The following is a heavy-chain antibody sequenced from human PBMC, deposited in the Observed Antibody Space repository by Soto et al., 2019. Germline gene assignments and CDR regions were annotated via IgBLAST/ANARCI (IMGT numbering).Heavy chain of an antibody. V-gene: IGHV3-30*18. CDR1: GFTFSVYG. D-gene: IGHD5-12*01. J-gene: IGHJ6*02. CDR2: ISHDGSIK. Sequence: GGSRRLSCAASGFTFSVYGMHWVRQAPGKGLEWLTVISHDGSIKYYGDSVKGRFTISRDNSKNTLSLQMTSLRDEDTAVYFCAKSRVVATINFVYYGMDVWGQGTTVTVSS. CDR3: AKSRVVATINFVYYGMDV.